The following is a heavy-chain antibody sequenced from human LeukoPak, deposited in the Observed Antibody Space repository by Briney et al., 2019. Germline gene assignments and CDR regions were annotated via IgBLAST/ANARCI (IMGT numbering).Heavy chain of an antibody. J-gene: IGHJ3*02. CDR1: GFTFSSYA. Sequence: GGSLRLSCAASGFTFSSYAMSWVRQAPGKGLEWVSAISGSGGSTYYADSVKGRFTVSRDNSKNTLYLQMNSLKAEDTAVYYCAKTNDLLSFDIWGQGTMVTVSS. CDR3: AKTNDLLSFDI. V-gene: IGHV3-23*01. CDR2: ISGSGGST. D-gene: IGHD1-1*01.